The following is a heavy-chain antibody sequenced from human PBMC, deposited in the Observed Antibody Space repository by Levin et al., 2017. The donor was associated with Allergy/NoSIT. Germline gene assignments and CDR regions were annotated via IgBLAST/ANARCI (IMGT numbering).Heavy chain of an antibody. V-gene: IGHV3-30*18. J-gene: IGHJ4*02. D-gene: IGHD6-13*01. CDR3: AKDLRRGTSSWYQLAN. CDR1: GFDFDSFG. Sequence: GGSLRLSCAASGFDFDSFGMHWVRQAPGKGLEWVALISFDGKRKYYAESVKGRFSSSRDNPENILYLQMNNLRGEDTAVYHCAKDLRRGTSSWYQLANWGQGTLVTVSS. CDR2: ISFDGKRK.